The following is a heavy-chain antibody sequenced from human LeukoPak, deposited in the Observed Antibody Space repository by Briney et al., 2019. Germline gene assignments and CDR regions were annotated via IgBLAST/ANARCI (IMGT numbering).Heavy chain of an antibody. J-gene: IGHJ4*02. CDR1: GFTFPRHG. Sequence: GESLRLSCAASGFTFPRHGINWVRQAPGKGLEWVSGISPSGSILYYADSVKGRFTISRDNSKNTLYLQMNILRAEDTAVYYCARAFSTTAFDYWGQGTLVTVSS. CDR2: ISPSGSIL. D-gene: IGHD4-17*01. CDR3: ARAFSTTAFDY. V-gene: IGHV3-23*01.